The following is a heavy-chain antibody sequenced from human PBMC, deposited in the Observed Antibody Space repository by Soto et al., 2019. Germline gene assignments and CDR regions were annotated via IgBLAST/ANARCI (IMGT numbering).Heavy chain of an antibody. Sequence: QVQLVQSGAEVKKPGSSVKVSCKASGGTFSSYTISWVRQAPGQGLEWMGRIIPILGIANYAQKFLGRVKITADKSTSTAYMELSSLRSEDTAVYYCARATVNWFDPWGQGTLVTVSS. D-gene: IGHD4-17*01. CDR1: GGTFSSYT. CDR3: ARATVNWFDP. CDR2: IIPILGIA. V-gene: IGHV1-69*02. J-gene: IGHJ5*02.